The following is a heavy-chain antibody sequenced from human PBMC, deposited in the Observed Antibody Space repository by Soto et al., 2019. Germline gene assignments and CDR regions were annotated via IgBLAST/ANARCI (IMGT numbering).Heavy chain of an antibody. Sequence: QITLKESGPTLVKPTQTLTLTCTFSGFSLSTSAVGLGWIRQPPGKALEWLALIYGDDNKRYSPSLKSRLTITKDTSKNHVVFTMTNMDPVDTATYYCAHRRDYGRMDVWGQGTTVTVSS. D-gene: IGHD3-16*01. CDR1: GFSLSTSAVG. CDR3: AHRRDYGRMDV. CDR2: IYGDDNK. J-gene: IGHJ6*02. V-gene: IGHV2-5*02.